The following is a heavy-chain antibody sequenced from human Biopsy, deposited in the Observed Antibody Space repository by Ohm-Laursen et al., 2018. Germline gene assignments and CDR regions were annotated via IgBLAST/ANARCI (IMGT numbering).Heavy chain of an antibody. V-gene: IGHV4-59*08. CDR2: ISYSRDT. D-gene: IGHD6-19*01. Sequence: TLSLTCTVSGGSISGSSWSWIRQAPGKGLEWIGYISYSRDTNYNPSLKSHNTISVDTSKNQFPLKLTSVTAADTAVYYCAKHGSGWTGDDAFHIWGQGTMVTVSS. CDR1: GGSISGSS. CDR3: AKHGSGWTGDDAFHI. J-gene: IGHJ3*02.